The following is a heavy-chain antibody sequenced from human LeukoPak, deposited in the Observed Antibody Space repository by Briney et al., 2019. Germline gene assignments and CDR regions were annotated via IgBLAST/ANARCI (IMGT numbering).Heavy chain of an antibody. D-gene: IGHD3-16*01. J-gene: IGHJ4*02. V-gene: IGHV1-2*02. Sequence: ASVKVSCKASGYTFTDYYMHWVRQAPGQALEWMGWISPNSGGTNYAQKFQGRVTMTRDTSISTAYMEVSRLRSDDTAVYYCAISPGVMITFGGAPATDYFDYWGQGTLVTVSS. CDR2: ISPNSGGT. CDR1: GYTFTDYY. CDR3: AISPGVMITFGGAPATDYFDY.